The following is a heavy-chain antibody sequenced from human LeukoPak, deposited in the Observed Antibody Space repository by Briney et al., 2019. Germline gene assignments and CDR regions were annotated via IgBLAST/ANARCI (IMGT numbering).Heavy chain of an antibody. CDR2: ISSSSSTI. CDR1: GFTFSSYS. V-gene: IGHV3-48*01. Sequence: PGGSLRLSCAASGFTFSSYSMNWVRQAPGKGLEWVSYISSSSSTIYYADSVKGRFTISRDNSKNTLYLQMNSLRAEDTAVYYCAKEPREVDTAMVFDYWGQGTLVTVSS. D-gene: IGHD5-18*01. J-gene: IGHJ4*02. CDR3: AKEPREVDTAMVFDY.